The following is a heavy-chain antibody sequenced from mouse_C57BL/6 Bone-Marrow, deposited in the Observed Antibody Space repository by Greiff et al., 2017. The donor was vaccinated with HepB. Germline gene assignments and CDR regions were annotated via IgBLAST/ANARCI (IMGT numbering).Heavy chain of an antibody. D-gene: IGHD1-1*01. CDR1: GYTFTSYW. CDR2: INPSNGGT. Sequence: QVQLQQPGTELVKPGASVKLSCKASGYTFTSYWMHWVKQRPGQGLEWIGNINPSNGGTNYNEKFKSKATLTVDKSSSTAYMQLSSLTSEDSAVYYCARRPIYYYSSSYPFDYWGQGTTLTVSS. V-gene: IGHV1-53*01. CDR3: ARRPIYYYSSSYPFDY. J-gene: IGHJ2*01.